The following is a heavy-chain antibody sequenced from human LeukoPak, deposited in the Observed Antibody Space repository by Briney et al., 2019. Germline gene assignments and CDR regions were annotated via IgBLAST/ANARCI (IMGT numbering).Heavy chain of an antibody. D-gene: IGHD2-21*02. CDR3: ARDSRGRGGDFYGFDP. V-gene: IGHV1-18*01. Sequence: GASVKVSCKASGYTFTSYGISWVRQAPGQGLEWMGWISAYNGNTNYAQKLQGRVTMATDTSTSTAHMELRSLRSDDTAVYYCARDSRGRGGDFYGFDPWGQGTLVTVSS. CDR2: ISAYNGNT. CDR1: GYTFTSYG. J-gene: IGHJ5*02.